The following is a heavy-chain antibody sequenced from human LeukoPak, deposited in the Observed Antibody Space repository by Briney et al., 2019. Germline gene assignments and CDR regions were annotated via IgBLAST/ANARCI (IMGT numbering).Heavy chain of an antibody. Sequence: GGCLRLSCAASGFTFSSYDMHWVRQATGKGLEWVSAIGTAGDTYYPGSVKGRFTISRENAKNSLYLQMNSLRAGDTAVYYCARFCSGGSCYADAFDIWGQGTMVTVSS. CDR3: ARFCSGGSCYADAFDI. D-gene: IGHD2-15*01. J-gene: IGHJ3*02. V-gene: IGHV3-13*01. CDR2: IGTAGDT. CDR1: GFTFSSYD.